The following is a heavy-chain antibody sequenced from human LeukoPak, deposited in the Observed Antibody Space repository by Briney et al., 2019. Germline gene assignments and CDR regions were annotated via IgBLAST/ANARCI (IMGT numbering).Heavy chain of an antibody. D-gene: IGHD4-11*01. Sequence: GGSLRLSCAASGFIVSSTYMSWVRQAPGKGLEWVSSISSSSSYIYYADSVKGRFTISRDNAKNSLYLQMNSLRAEDTAVYYCARDYTVDYWGQGTLVTVSS. V-gene: IGHV3-21*01. CDR2: ISSSSSYI. CDR3: ARDYTVDY. J-gene: IGHJ4*02. CDR1: GFIVSSTY.